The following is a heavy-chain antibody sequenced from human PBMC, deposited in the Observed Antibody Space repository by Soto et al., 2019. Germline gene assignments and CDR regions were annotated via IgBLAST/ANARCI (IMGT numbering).Heavy chain of an antibody. D-gene: IGHD4-17*01. J-gene: IGHJ6*03. V-gene: IGHV3-21*01. CDR3: ARGGDPHYYYYYMDV. CDR2: ISSSSSYI. Sequence: GGSLRLSCAASGFTFSSYSMNWVRQAPGKGLEWVSSISSSSSYIYYADSVKGRFTISRDNAKNSLYLQMNSLRAEDTAVYYCARGGDPHYYYYYMDVWGKGTTVTVSS. CDR1: GFTFSSYS.